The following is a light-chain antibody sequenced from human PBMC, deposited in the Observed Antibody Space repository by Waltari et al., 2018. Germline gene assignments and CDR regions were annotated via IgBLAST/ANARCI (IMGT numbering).Light chain of an antibody. J-gene: IGKJ4*02. Sequence: DIQMAQSPSSLSASIGDRVTITCRASPFINTYLNWYQHKPGEAPKLLMYDSSTLQIGVPSRFSGSGSGTDFTLTISSLQPEDIATYYCQHSFGKPPGTFGRGTKVEV. CDR1: PFINTY. V-gene: IGKV1-39*01. CDR2: DSS. CDR3: QHSFGKPPGT.